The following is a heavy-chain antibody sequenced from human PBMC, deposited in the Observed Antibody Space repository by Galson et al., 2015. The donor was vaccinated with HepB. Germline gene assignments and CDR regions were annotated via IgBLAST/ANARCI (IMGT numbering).Heavy chain of an antibody. CDR3: ARRAVGATTTQDYYYYGMDV. V-gene: IGHV3-66*04. D-gene: IGHD1-26*01. J-gene: IGHJ6*02. Sequence: YADSVKGRFTISRDNSKNTLYLQMNSLRAEDTAVYYCARRAVGATTTQDYYYYGMDVWGQGTTVTVSS.